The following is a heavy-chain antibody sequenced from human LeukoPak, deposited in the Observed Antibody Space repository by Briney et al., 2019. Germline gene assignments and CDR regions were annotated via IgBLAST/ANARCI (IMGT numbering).Heavy chain of an antibody. CDR2: IYHSGSS. CDR1: GLSISSGYY. D-gene: IGHD3-22*01. J-gene: IGHJ4*02. Sequence: PSDTLSLTCAVSGLSISSGYYWGWIRPPPGKGLEWIGRIYHSGSSNYNPSLRSRVAMSVDTSRNQFSLRLTSVTVADTAVYYCARGSQSFYYDSSGYPFDSWGQGTLVTVSS. V-gene: IGHV4-38-2*01. CDR3: ARGSQSFYYDSSGYPFDS.